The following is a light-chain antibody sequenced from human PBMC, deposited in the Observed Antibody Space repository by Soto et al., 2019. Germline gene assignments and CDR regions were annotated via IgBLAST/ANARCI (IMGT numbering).Light chain of an antibody. CDR3: ASYTSSNSWV. CDR2: DVS. CDR1: SSDIGGYDY. V-gene: IGLV2-14*03. Sequence: QSVLTQPASVSGSPGQSITISCSGTSSDIGGYDYVSWYQQQPDKAPKLMIYDVSDRPSGVSDRFSGSKSGNTASLTISGLQAEDEADYYCASYTSSNSWVFGGGTKLTVL. J-gene: IGLJ3*02.